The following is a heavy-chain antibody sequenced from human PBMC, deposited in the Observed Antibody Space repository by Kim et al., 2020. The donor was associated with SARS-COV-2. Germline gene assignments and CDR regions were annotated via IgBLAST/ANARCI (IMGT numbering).Heavy chain of an antibody. Sequence: NPTYPQGFPGRFVFSLDTSVSTAYLQISSLKAEDTAVYYCARVAHLNFDYWGQGTLVTVSS. J-gene: IGHJ4*02. CDR2: NP. CDR3: ARVAHLNFDY. V-gene: IGHV7-4-1*02.